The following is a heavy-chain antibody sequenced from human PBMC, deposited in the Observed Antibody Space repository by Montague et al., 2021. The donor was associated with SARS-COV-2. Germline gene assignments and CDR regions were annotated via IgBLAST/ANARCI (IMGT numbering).Heavy chain of an antibody. CDR2: ITYDGSNE. CDR3: ARTYCYDGSGFPGPYYFDF. CDR1: GFMFHLYA. Sequence: SLRLSCAASGFMFHLYAMHWVRQAPGQGLEWVAVITYDGSNEYYADSVQGRFTISRDNFGNTVSLQMHSLRAEETAVYYCARTYCYDGSGFPGPYYFDFWGQGTPVTVSS. D-gene: IGHD3-22*01. V-gene: IGHV3-30*17. J-gene: IGHJ4*02.